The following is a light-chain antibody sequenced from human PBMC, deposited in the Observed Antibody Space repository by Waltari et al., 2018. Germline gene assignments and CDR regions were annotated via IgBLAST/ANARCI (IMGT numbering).Light chain of an antibody. V-gene: IGLV3-25*03. CDR3: QSADSSGTYWV. CDR2: KDR. CDR1: ALPKQS. J-gene: IGLJ3*02. Sequence: SYELTQPPSVSVSPGQTARITCSGDALPKQSAYWYQQKPGQAPWLGLYKDRARPSGIPERFSGSSSGTTVTLTISGLQAEDEADYYGQSADSSGTYWVFGGGTKLTVL.